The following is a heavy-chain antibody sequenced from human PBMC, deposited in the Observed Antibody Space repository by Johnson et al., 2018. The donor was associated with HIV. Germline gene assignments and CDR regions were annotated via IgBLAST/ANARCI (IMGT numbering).Heavy chain of an antibody. CDR1: GFTFSDYY. CDR3: ASPEGYYDSPDALDI. CDR2: ISPSDSTI. V-gene: IGHV3-11*04. J-gene: IGHJ3*02. D-gene: IGHD3-22*01. Sequence: QVQLVESGGGLVKPGGSLRLSCAASGFTFSDYYMSWIRQAPGKGLEWVSYISPSDSTIYYADSVKGRFTISRDNANNSLYLQMNSLRAEDTAVYYCASPEGYYDSPDALDIWGQGTKVTVSS.